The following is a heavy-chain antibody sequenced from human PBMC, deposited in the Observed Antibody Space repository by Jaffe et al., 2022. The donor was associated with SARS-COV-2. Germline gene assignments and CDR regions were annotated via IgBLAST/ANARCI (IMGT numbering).Heavy chain of an antibody. Sequence: QVQLVESGGGLVKPGGSLRLSCAASGFTFSDYYMSWIRQAPGKGLEWVSYISSSGSTIYYADSVKGRFTISRDNAKNSLYLQMNSLRAEDTAVYYCARVRPNYDYVWGSYRYPDAFDIWGQGTMVTVSS. D-gene: IGHD3-16*02. CDR3: ARVRPNYDYVWGSYRYPDAFDI. V-gene: IGHV3-11*01. CDR1: GFTFSDYY. CDR2: ISSSGSTI. J-gene: IGHJ3*02.